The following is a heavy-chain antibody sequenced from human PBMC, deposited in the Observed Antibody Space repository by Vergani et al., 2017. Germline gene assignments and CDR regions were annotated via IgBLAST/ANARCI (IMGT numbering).Heavy chain of an antibody. D-gene: IGHD3-22*01. V-gene: IGHV3-7*01. CDR3: ARDRGYYDSSGTDAFDI. CDR2: IKQDGSEK. J-gene: IGHJ3*02. CDR1: GFTFSSYW. Sequence: EVQLVESGGGLVQPGGSLRLSCAASGFTFSSYWMSWVRQAPGKGLEWVANIKQDGSEKNYVDSVKGRFTISRDNAKNSLYLQMNSLGAEDTAVYYCARDRGYYDSSGTDAFDIWGQGTMVTVSS.